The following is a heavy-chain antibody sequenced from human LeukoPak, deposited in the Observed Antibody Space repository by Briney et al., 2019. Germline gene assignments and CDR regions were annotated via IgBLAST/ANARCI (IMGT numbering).Heavy chain of an antibody. D-gene: IGHD6-19*01. CDR2: IYYSGST. V-gene: IGHV4-59*01. J-gene: IGHJ4*02. CDR3: ARHPSVAGTKGGFDH. CDR1: GGSISSYY. Sequence: PSETLSLTRTVSGGSISSYYWSWIRQPPGRGLEWIGYIYYSGSTNYNPSLKSRVTISVDTSKNQFSLKLSSVTAADTAVYYCARHPSVAGTKGGFDHWGQGTLVTVSS.